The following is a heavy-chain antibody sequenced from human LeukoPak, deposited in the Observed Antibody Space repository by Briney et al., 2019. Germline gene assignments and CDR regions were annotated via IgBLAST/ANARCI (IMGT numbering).Heavy chain of an antibody. J-gene: IGHJ3*01. V-gene: IGHV3-30*03. CDR3: ASGVVPAAIRSAFDV. CDR1: GFTFSSYG. CDR2: ISYDGSNK. Sequence: GRSLRLSCAASGFTFSSYGMHWVRQAPGKGLEWVAVISYDGSNKYYAGSVKGRFTISRDNSKNTLYLQMNSLRAEDTAVYYCASGVVPAAIRSAFDVWGQGTMVTVSS. D-gene: IGHD2-2*02.